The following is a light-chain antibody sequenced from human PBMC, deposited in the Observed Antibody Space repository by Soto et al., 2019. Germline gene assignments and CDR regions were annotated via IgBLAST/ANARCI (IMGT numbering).Light chain of an antibody. CDR3: QQRSNWPPGIT. CDR2: DAS. CDR1: QSVSSY. V-gene: IGKV3-11*01. J-gene: IGKJ4*01. Sequence: EIVLTQSPATLSLSPGERATLSCRASQSVSSYLAWYQQKPGQAPRLLIYDASNRATGIPARFSGSGSGTDFHLTISSLEPEDFAVYYCQQRSNWPPGITFGGGTKVEIK.